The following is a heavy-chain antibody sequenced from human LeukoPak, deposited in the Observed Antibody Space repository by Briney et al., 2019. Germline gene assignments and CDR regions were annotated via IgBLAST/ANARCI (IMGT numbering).Heavy chain of an antibody. D-gene: IGHD2-21*02. Sequence: SETLSLTCTVSGGSISSYYWSWIRIRQPAGKGLEWIGRIHSSGNTNYNPSLMGRVTMSVDTSKNQFSLSLTSVTAADTAVYYCARTTAHWYFDLWGRGTLVSVSS. CDR2: IHSSGNT. J-gene: IGHJ2*01. CDR1: GGSISSYY. V-gene: IGHV4-4*07. CDR3: ARTTAHWYFDL.